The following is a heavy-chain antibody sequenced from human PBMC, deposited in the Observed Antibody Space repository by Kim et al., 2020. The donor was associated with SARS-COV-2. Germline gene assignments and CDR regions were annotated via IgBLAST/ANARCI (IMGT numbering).Heavy chain of an antibody. V-gene: IGHV3-53*01. CDR3: ARGQYDYYYYYYMDV. D-gene: IGHD4-4*01. J-gene: IGHJ6*03. CDR2: IYSGGST. CDR1: GFTVSSNY. Sequence: GGSLRLSCGASGFTVSSNYMSWVRQAPGKGLEWVSVIYSGGSTYYADSVKGRFTISRDNSKNTLYLQMNSLRAEDTAVYYCARGQYDYYYYYYMDVWGKGTTVTVSS.